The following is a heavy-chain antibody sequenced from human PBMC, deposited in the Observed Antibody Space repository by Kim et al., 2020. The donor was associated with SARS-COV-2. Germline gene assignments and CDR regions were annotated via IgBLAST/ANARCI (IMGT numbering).Heavy chain of an antibody. CDR2: IRGGGTKK. Sequence: GGSLRLSCSASGFIFSNYCISWIRQAPGKGLEWVSYIRGGGTKKYYADSVKGRFTVSRDNAKNSLYLQMSSLRAEDTAVYYCAGDQWVDYSDSENYYYGMDVWGQGTTLTVSS. CDR3: AGDQWVDYSDSENYYYGMDV. V-gene: IGHV3-11*01. D-gene: IGHD4-17*01. CDR1: GFIFSNYC. J-gene: IGHJ6*02.